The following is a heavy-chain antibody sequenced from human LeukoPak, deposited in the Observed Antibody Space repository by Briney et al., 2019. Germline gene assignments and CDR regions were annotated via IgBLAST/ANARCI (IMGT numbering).Heavy chain of an antibody. CDR1: GFSFSDYY. CDR3: ARRSPNYYFDY. CDR2: ISSSSYST. J-gene: IGHJ4*02. Sequence: GGSLRLSCAASGFSFSDYYMSWIRQAPGKGLEWLSYISSSSYSTNYADSVKGRFTISRDNAKNSLYLQMNSLRAEDTAVYYCARRSPNYYFDYWGQGTPVTVSS. V-gene: IGHV3-11*06.